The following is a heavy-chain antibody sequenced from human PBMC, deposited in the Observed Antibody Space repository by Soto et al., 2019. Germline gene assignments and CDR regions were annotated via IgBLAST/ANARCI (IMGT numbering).Heavy chain of an antibody. Sequence: GGSLRLSCAASGFTFGSYGMHWVRQAPGKGLEWVAVIWYDGSNKYYADSVKGRFTISRDNSKNTLYLQMNSLRAEDTAVYYCARAYCSSTSCSQYYYYYYGMDVWGQGTTVTVSS. CDR2: IWYDGSNK. CDR1: GFTFGSYG. J-gene: IGHJ6*02. V-gene: IGHV3-33*01. CDR3: ARAYCSSTSCSQYYYYYYGMDV. D-gene: IGHD2-2*01.